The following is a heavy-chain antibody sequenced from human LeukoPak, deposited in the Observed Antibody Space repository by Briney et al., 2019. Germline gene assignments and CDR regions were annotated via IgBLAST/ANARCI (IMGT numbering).Heavy chain of an antibody. D-gene: IGHD5-12*01. CDR3: ATFGLVAALDL. CDR2: INPAGSET. CDR1: GFTFNAYW. Sequence: GSLRLSCAASGFTFNAYWMAWVRQAPGTGLEWVANINPAGSETFHVDPVKGRFSISRDHAKNLVYLQMNSLRAEDTAVYYCATFGLVAALDLWGQGTLVTVSS. J-gene: IGHJ4*02. V-gene: IGHV3-7*01.